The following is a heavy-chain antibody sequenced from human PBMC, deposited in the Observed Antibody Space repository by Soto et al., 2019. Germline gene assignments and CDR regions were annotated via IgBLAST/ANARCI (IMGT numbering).Heavy chain of an antibody. J-gene: IGHJ4*02. V-gene: IGHV1-18*01. CDR2: ISPYNGRT. Sequence: QVQLVQSGAEVKKPGASVKVTCETSGYTFTNYGISWVRQAPGQGLEWMGWISPYNGRTNYAQNFQDRVTMTTDTTAKTVYMELRRLRSDDTAIYYCARDRSNGDYWGQGTLVTVSS. D-gene: IGHD1-26*01. CDR1: GYTFTNYG. CDR3: ARDRSNGDY.